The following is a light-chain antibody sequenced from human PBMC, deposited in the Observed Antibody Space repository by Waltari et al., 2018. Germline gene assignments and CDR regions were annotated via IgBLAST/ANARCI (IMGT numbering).Light chain of an antibody. V-gene: IGLV3-21*04. J-gene: IGLJ1*01. CDR2: YDS. CDR3: QVWHPDIDPGV. Sequence: SYVLTQPPSVSVAPGETARITCGGANIGSYRVHWYRQRPRQAPVLVIFYDSDRPSGIPARFSGANSGNTATLTITSVEAGDEARYYCQVWHPDIDPGVFGTGTEVTVL. CDR1: NIGSYR.